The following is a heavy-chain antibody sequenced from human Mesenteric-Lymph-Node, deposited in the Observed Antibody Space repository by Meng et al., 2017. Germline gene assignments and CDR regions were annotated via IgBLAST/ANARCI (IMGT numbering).Heavy chain of an antibody. D-gene: IGHD6-19*01. CDR3: ARVSAGSSGWEDY. J-gene: IGHJ4*02. Sequence: GESLKISCAASGFTFSSYAMSWVRQAPGKGLEWVSAISGSGGSTYYADSVKGRFTISRDNSKNTLYLQMDSLRAEDTAVYYCARVSAGSSGWEDYWGQGTLVTVSS. CDR1: GFTFSSYA. V-gene: IGHV3-23*01. CDR2: ISGSGGST.